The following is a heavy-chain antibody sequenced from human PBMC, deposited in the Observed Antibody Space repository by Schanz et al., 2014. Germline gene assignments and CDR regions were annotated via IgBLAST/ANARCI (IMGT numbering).Heavy chain of an antibody. D-gene: IGHD1-1*01. CDR2: IGTSGGT. V-gene: IGHV3-23*04. J-gene: IGHJ4*02. CDR1: GLIFSNYV. Sequence: EVHLVESGGGLVQPGGSLKLSCAASGLIFSNYVMSWVRQAPGKGLEWVSTIGTSGGTNYAESVKGRFTISRDNSKNTLYLQMNSLRAEDTAVYFCAKIERNEDWGQGTLGTVSS. CDR3: AKIERNED.